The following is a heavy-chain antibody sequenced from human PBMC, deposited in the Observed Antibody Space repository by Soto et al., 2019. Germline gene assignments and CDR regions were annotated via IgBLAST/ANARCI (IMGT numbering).Heavy chain of an antibody. CDR1: GGSISSGGYS. Sequence: TLSLTCAVSGGSISSGGYSWSWIRQPPGKGLEWIGYIYHSGSTYYNPSLKSRITISIDRSKNQLSLKLSSVTAADTAVYYCARGMTTVTTLDYWGQGTLVNVSS. CDR2: IYHSGST. CDR3: ARGMTTVTTLDY. V-gene: IGHV4-30-2*01. D-gene: IGHD4-4*01. J-gene: IGHJ4*02.